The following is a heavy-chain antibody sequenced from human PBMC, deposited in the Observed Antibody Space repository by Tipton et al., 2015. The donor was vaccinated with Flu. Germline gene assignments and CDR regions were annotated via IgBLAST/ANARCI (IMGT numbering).Heavy chain of an antibody. CDR3: ARASGSGTYVTFDY. D-gene: IGHD3-10*01. Sequence: LRLSCTASGDSMSSFYWSWIRQPAGKGLEFIGRIYTSGTSNYNPSLKSRVTMSIDTSKNQFSLKLNSVTAADTAVYYCARASGSGTYVTFDYWGQGTLVTVSS. CDR2: IYTSGTS. J-gene: IGHJ4*02. V-gene: IGHV4-4*07. CDR1: GDSMSSFY.